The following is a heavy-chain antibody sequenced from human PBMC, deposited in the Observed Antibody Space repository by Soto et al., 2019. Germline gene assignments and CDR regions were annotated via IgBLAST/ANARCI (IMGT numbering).Heavy chain of an antibody. J-gene: IGHJ6*02. CDR2: ISYDGSNK. CDR1: GFTFSSYG. D-gene: IGHD6-19*01. Sequence: GGSLRLSCAASGFTFSSYGMHWVRQAPGKGLEWVAVISYDGSNKYYADSVKGRFTISRDNSKNTLYLQMNSLRAEDTAAYYCAKDSDSSGWYYYYYYGMDVWGQGTTVTVSS. CDR3: AKDSDSSGWYYYYYYGMDV. V-gene: IGHV3-30*18.